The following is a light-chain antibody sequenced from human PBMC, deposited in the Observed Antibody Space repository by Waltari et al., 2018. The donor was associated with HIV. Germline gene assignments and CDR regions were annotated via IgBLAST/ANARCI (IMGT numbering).Light chain of an antibody. V-gene: IGKV4-1*01. CDR1: QSVLYSSNNKNY. J-gene: IGKJ1*01. CDR2: WAS. Sequence: DIVMTQSPDSLAVSLGESATVNCKSSQSVLYSSNNKNYLVWYQQKPGQPPKLLIYWASTRESGVPDRFSGSGSGTDFTLTISSLQAEDVAVYYCQQYYSTPTFGQGTKVEIK. CDR3: QQYYSTPT.